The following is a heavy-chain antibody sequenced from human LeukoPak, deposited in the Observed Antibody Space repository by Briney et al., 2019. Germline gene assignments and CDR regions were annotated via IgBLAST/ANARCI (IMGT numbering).Heavy chain of an antibody. CDR2: ISWNSGSI. D-gene: IGHD2-15*01. V-gene: IGHV3-9*01. CDR3: AKETGGPIDY. J-gene: IGHJ4*02. CDR1: GFSFDAYA. Sequence: GGSLRLSCAASGFSFDAYAMHWVRQAPGKGLEWVVGISWNSGSIGYADSVKGRFTISRDNAKNSLYLQMNSLRAEDTALYYCAKETGGPIDYWGQGTLVTVSS.